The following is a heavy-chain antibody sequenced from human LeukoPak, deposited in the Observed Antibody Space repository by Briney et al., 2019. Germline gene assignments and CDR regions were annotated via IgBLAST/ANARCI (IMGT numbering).Heavy chain of an antibody. CDR2: VSYDGSNK. J-gene: IGHJ4*02. D-gene: IGHD3-16*02. CDR1: GFTFSSYA. CDR3: ARDRGDDFVWVSYRHAFDY. V-gene: IGHV3-30*04. Sequence: GGSLRLSCAASGFTFSSYAMHWVRQAPGKGLEWVAVVSYDGSNKYYADSMKGRFTISRDNSKNTLYLQMNSLRAEDTAVYYCARDRGDDFVWVSYRHAFDYWGQGTLVTVSS.